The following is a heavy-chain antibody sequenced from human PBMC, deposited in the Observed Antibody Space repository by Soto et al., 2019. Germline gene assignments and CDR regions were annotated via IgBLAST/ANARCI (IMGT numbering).Heavy chain of an antibody. Sequence: QVQLVQSGAEVKKPGSSVKVSCKASGGTFSSYTISWVRQAPGQGLEWMGRIIPILGIANYAQKFQGRVTITAAKSTSTAYMELSSLRSEDTAVYYCARDASYSLIDYWGQGTLVTVSS. CDR2: IIPILGIA. CDR1: GGTFSSYT. D-gene: IGHD2-21*01. V-gene: IGHV1-69*08. J-gene: IGHJ4*02. CDR3: ARDASYSLIDY.